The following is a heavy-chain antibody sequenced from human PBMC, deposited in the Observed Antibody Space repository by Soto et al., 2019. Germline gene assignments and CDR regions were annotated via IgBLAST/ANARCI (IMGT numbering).Heavy chain of an antibody. Sequence: GGSLRLSCAASGFTFSSYGMHWVRQAPGKGLEWVAVIWYDGSNKYYADSVKGRFTISRDNSKNTLYLQMNSLRAEDTAVYYCAGICPPGIAAAGTVDYYYMDVWGKGTTVTVSS. D-gene: IGHD6-13*01. CDR3: AGICPPGIAAAGTVDYYYMDV. V-gene: IGHV3-33*01. J-gene: IGHJ6*03. CDR1: GFTFSSYG. CDR2: IWYDGSNK.